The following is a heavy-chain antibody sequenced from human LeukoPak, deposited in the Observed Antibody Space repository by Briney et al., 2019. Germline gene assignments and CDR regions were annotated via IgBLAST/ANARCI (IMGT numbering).Heavy chain of an antibody. V-gene: IGHV4-30-2*01. Sequence: SETLSLTCAVSGGSISSGFYSWNRIRQPPRKGLEWIGYVRHTGTTYYNPSLKSRLTISVDTSKNQFSLKLSSVTAADTAIYYCARDADPLAFDYWGQGTLVTVSS. CDR1: GGSISSGFYS. CDR3: ARDADPLAFDY. CDR2: VRHTGTT. J-gene: IGHJ4*02.